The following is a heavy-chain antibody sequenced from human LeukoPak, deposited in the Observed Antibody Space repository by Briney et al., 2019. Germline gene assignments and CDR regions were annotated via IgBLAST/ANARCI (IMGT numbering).Heavy chain of an antibody. CDR2: IYYSGST. Sequence: PSETLSLTCTVSGGSISTSSYYWGWIRQPPGKGLEWIGSIYYSGSTYSNPSLKSRVTISVDTSKNQFSLKLSSVTAADTAVYYCARVSPLGGGSHWGQGTLVTVSS. CDR3: ARVSPLGGGSH. J-gene: IGHJ1*01. V-gene: IGHV4-39*07. CDR1: GGSISTSSYY. D-gene: IGHD2-15*01.